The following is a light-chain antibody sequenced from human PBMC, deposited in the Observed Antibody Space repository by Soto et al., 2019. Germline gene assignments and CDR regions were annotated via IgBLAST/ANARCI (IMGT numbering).Light chain of an antibody. Sequence: VLTQSPGTLSVCPGERATLSCRASQSVSSDLAWYQQKSGQPPRLLIYAASARATGIPARFSGSGSGTEFTLSISSLQSEDFAVYYCQQYYKWPITFGQGTRLEI. CDR1: QSVSSD. J-gene: IGKJ5*01. V-gene: IGKV3-15*01. CDR3: QQYYKWPIT. CDR2: AAS.